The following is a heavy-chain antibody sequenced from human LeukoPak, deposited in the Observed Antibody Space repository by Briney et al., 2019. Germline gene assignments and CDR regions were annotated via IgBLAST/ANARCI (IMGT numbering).Heavy chain of an antibody. J-gene: IGHJ4*02. Sequence: GGSLRLSCSPSGSAFSIFAMHWVRQAPGKGLEYVSAIRNNGGSTYYADSVTGRFTISRDNSKTTLYLQMSSLRADDTAVNYCAKTYSRESGYDFFFHYWGRGTRVTVSS. CDR1: GSAFSIFA. CDR3: AKTYSRESGYDFFFHY. CDR2: IRNNGGST. D-gene: IGHD5-12*01. V-gene: IGHV3-64D*06.